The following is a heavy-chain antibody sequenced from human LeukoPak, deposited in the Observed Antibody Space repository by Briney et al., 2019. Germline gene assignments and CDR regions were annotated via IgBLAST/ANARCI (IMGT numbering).Heavy chain of an antibody. CDR2: INPNNAGT. J-gene: IGHJ4*02. CDR1: GYTFTGYS. V-gene: IGHV1-2*02. D-gene: IGHD3-3*01. Sequence: ASVKVSCKASGYTFTGYSIHWVRQAPGQGLEWMGWINPNNAGTKYAQNFQGRVTMTRDTSISTAYMELSRLRSDDTAVYYCARGRDFWSGYEDYWGQGTLVTVSS. CDR3: ARGRDFWSGYEDY.